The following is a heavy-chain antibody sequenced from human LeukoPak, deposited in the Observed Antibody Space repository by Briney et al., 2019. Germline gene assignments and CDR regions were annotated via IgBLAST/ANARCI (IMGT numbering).Heavy chain of an antibody. J-gene: IGHJ4*02. CDR1: GGSISSYF. CDR3: ARSVRGDYGLIDY. D-gene: IGHD4-17*01. Sequence: SETLSLTCTVSGGSISSYFWSWIRQPPGKGLEWIGYIYYSGSTNYNPSLKSRVTISVDTSKNQFSLKLSSVTAADTAVYYCARSVRGDYGLIDYWGQGTLVTVSS. CDR2: IYYSGST. V-gene: IGHV4-59*01.